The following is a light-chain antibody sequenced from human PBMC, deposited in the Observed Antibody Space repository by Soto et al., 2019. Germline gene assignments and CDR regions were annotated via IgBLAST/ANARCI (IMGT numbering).Light chain of an antibody. CDR2: GAS. CDR1: QSVRSH. Sequence: EIVMTQSPATLSVSPGEGVTLSCRASQSVRSHLAWYQQKPGQAPRLLIYGASSRATGIPDRFSGSGSGTEFTLTISSLQPDDFATYYCQQYNSYPWTFGQGTKVDIK. V-gene: IGKV3D-15*01. J-gene: IGKJ1*01. CDR3: QQYNSYPWT.